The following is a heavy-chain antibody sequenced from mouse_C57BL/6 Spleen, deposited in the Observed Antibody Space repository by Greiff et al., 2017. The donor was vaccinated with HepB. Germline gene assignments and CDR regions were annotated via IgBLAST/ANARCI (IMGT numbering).Heavy chain of an antibody. Sequence: QVTLKESGAELAKPGASVKLSCKASGYTFTSYWMHWVKQRPGQGLEWIGYINPSSGYTKYNQKFKDKATLTADKSSSTAYMQLSSLTYEDSAVYYCARDNWDWYFDVWGTGTTVTVSS. CDR2: INPSSGYT. CDR3: ARDNWDWYFDV. V-gene: IGHV1-7*01. J-gene: IGHJ1*03. CDR1: GYTFTSYW. D-gene: IGHD4-1*01.